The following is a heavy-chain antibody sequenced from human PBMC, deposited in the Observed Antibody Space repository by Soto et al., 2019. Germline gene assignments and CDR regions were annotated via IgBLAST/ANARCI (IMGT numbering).Heavy chain of an antibody. Sequence: GASVKVSCKASVFSVDTTYCIHWVRRAPGQGLEWMGSINPNSGDTNYAQKFQGRVTMTRDTSISTAYMELSRLRSDDTAVYYCARSGGSVNYYGMDVWGQGTTVTVSS. CDR2: INPNSGDT. CDR1: VFSVDTTYC. J-gene: IGHJ6*02. D-gene: IGHD2-15*01. V-gene: IGHV1-2*02. CDR3: ARSGGSVNYYGMDV.